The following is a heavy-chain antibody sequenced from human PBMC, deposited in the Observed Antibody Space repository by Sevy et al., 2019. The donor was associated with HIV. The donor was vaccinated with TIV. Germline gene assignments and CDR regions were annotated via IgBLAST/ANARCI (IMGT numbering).Heavy chain of an antibody. V-gene: IGHV3-43*01. CDR2: ISWDGGST. Sequence: GGSLRLSCAASGFTFDDYTMHWVRQAPGKGLEWVSLISWDGGSTYYADSVKGRFTISRDNSKNSLYLQMNSLRTEDTALYYCAKDILPASREYYYYYGMDVWGHGTTVTVSS. J-gene: IGHJ6*02. CDR3: AKDILPASREYYYYYGMDV. CDR1: GFTFDDYT.